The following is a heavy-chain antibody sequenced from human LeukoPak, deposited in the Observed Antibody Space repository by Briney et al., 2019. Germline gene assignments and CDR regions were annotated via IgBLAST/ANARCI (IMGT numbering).Heavy chain of an antibody. CDR2: ISWNSGSI. J-gene: IGHJ4*02. Sequence: GGPLRLSCAASGFTFGDYAMHWVRQAPGKGLELVSGISWNSGSIGYADSVKGRFTISRDSAKNSLYLQMNSLRAEDMALYYCAKGSTFYYYSSAWFDYWGQGTLVTVSS. CDR3: AKGSTFYYYSSAWFDY. D-gene: IGHD3-22*01. CDR1: GFTFGDYA. V-gene: IGHV3-9*03.